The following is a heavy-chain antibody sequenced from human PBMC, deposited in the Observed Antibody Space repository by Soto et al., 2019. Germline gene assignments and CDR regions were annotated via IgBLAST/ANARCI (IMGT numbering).Heavy chain of an antibody. Sequence: SETLSLTCTVSGGSISSSSYYWGWIRQPPGKGLEWIGSIYYSGSAYYNPSLKGRVTISVDTSKNQFSLKLSSVTAAVTAVYYCARQPTTYYYDSSGYYGMDVWGQGTTVTVSS. CDR3: ARQPTTYYYDSSGYYGMDV. V-gene: IGHV4-39*01. J-gene: IGHJ6*02. CDR1: GGSISSSSYY. CDR2: IYYSGSA. D-gene: IGHD3-22*01.